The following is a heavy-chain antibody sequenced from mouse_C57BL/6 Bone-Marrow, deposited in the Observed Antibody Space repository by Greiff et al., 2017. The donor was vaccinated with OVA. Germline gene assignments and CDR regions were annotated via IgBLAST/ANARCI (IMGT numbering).Heavy chain of an antibody. V-gene: IGHV3-6*01. J-gene: IGHJ3*01. CDR1: GYSITSGYY. CDR2: ISYDGSN. CDR3: ASYYGFAY. D-gene: IGHD1-1*01. Sequence: EVKLQESGPGLVKPSQSLSLTCSVTGYSITSGYYWNWIRQFPGNKLEWMGYISYDGSNNYNPSLKNRISITRDTSKNQFFLKLNSVTTEDTATYYCASYYGFAYWGQGTLVTVSA.